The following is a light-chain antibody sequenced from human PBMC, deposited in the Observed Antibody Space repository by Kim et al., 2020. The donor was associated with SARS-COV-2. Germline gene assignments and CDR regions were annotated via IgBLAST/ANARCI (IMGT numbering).Light chain of an antibody. J-gene: IGKJ2*01. V-gene: IGKV2-30*01. CDR1: QSLLYTDGYTY. CDR3: MQSSYWPT. Sequence: DVVLTQSPVSLPISLGQSASISCRSTQSLLYTDGYTYLRWFQQRPGQSPRRLIYQASKRESGVPDRFSGSGSGTDFTLKISRVEAEDVGVYYCMQSSYWPTFGQGTKVDIK. CDR2: QAS.